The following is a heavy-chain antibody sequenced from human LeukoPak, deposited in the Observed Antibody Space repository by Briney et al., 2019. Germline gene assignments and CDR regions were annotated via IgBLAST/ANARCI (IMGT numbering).Heavy chain of an antibody. CDR1: GYIFTNYG. CDR3: ARDNPYYYLY. V-gene: IGHV1-18*01. J-gene: IGHJ4*02. CDR2: ISAYNGDT. D-gene: IGHD3-22*01. Sequence: ASVKVSCKASGYIFTNYGISWLRQAPGQGLEWMGWISAYNGDTKYLQNLQGRVTMTKDTSTSTAYMELRSLTSDDTAVYYCARDNPYYYLYWGQGTLVTVSS.